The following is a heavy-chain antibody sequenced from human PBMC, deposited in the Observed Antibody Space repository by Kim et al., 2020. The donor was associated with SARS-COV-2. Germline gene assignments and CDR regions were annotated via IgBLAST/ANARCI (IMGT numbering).Heavy chain of an antibody. J-gene: IGHJ4*02. CDR3: ARVFQDGFGELLYFDY. CDR2: IYHSGST. CDR1: GGSISSSNW. Sequence: SETLSLTCAVSGGSISSSNWWSWVRQPPGKGLEWIGEIYHSGSTNYNPSLKSRVTISVDKSKNQFSLKLSSVTAADTAVYYCARVFQDGFGELLYFDYWGQGTLVTVSS. V-gene: IGHV4-4*02. D-gene: IGHD3-10*01.